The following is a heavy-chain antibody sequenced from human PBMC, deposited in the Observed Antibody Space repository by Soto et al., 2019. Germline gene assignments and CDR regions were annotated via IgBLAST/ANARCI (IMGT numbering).Heavy chain of an antibody. CDR2: IHYSGATP. CDR1: GYTFTNYY. CDR3: ARFSVTTDY. Sequence: ASVKVSCKASGYTFTNYYMHWVRQAPGQGLEWMGVIHYSGATPTYAQKFQGRVTMARDTSTSTVYVELSSLTSEDTAVYYCARFSVTTDYWGQGTLVTVSS. J-gene: IGHJ4*02. V-gene: IGHV1-46*01. D-gene: IGHD4-17*01.